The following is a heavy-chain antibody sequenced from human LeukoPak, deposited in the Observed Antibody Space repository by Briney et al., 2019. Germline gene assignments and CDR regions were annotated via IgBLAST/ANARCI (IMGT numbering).Heavy chain of an antibody. D-gene: IGHD3-22*01. J-gene: IGHJ4*02. CDR1: GFTFSSYA. V-gene: IGHV3-23*01. Sequence: GGSLRLSCAASGFTFSSYAMSWVRQAPGKGLEWVSAISGSGGSTYYADSVKGRFTISRDNSKNTLYLQMNSLRAEDTAVYYCAKDRRPTGYYDSSGYYYYLDYWGQGTLVTVSS. CDR2: ISGSGGST. CDR3: AKDRRPTGYYDSSGYYYYLDY.